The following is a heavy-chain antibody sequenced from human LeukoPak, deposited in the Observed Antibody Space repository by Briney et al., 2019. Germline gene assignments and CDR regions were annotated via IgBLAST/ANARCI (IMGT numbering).Heavy chain of an antibody. V-gene: IGHV1-69*04. Sequence: GASVKVSCKASGGTFSSYAISWVRQAPGQGLEWMGRIIPILGIANYAQKFQGRVTITADKSTSTAYMELSSLRSEDTAVYYCARDLGVFTSAEYFQHWGQGTLVTVSS. J-gene: IGHJ1*01. D-gene: IGHD2-8*01. CDR1: GGTFSSYA. CDR2: IIPILGIA. CDR3: ARDLGVFTSAEYFQH.